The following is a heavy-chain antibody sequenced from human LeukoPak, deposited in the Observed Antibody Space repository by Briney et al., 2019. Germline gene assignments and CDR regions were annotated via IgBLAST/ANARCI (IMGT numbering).Heavy chain of an antibody. Sequence: PGGSLRLSCAASGFTFSSYAMSWVRQAPGKGLEWVGYIYTTGSTHYNPSLKSRVTTSLDTSKNQFSLKLSSVTAADTAVYYCVGDLGSGYFAYAFDIWGQGTMVTVSS. D-gene: IGHD3-22*01. CDR2: IYTTGST. J-gene: IGHJ3*02. CDR3: VGDLGSGYFAYAFDI. CDR1: GFTFSSYA. V-gene: IGHV4-4*09.